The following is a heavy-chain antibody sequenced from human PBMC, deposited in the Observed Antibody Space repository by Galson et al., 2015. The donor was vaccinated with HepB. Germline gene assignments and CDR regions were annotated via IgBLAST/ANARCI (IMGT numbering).Heavy chain of an antibody. CDR2: ISSGNSYI. D-gene: IGHD3-10*01. CDR3: TRRGPETGFYYYYMDV. J-gene: IGHJ6*03. V-gene: IGHV3-21*01. Sequence: SLRLSCAASGFTLSSYGMNWVRQAPGKGLEWVSFISSGNSYIYYAESVKGRFTISRDNARKSVYLQMHSLRAEDTAVYYCTRRGPETGFYYYYMDVWGKGTTVTVSS. CDR1: GFTLSSYG.